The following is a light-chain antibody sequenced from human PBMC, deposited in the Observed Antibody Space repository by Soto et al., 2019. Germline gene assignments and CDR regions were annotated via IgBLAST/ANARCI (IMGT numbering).Light chain of an antibody. J-gene: IGKJ1*01. Sequence: DIPMTQSPSTLSASVGDRVTITCRASQNINTWLAWYQQKPGKAPNVLIYKASSLESGVPSRFIGSGSGTEFTLTISSLQPDDFATYYCHQYKSYPWTFGQGTTVEIK. CDR2: KAS. CDR1: QNINTW. V-gene: IGKV1-5*03. CDR3: HQYKSYPWT.